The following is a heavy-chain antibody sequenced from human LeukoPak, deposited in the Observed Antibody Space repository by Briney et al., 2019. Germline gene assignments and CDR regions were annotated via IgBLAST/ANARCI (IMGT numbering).Heavy chain of an antibody. Sequence: KPGESLKISCKGSGYSFTSSWIGWVRQTPGKGLEWMGIIYPGDSDTRYSPSFQGQVTISADKSINTAYLQWSTLKASDTAMYYCAKHTVPGYSSSSFNYWGQGTLVTVSS. J-gene: IGHJ4*02. CDR3: AKHTVPGYSSSSFNY. CDR1: GYSFTSSW. CDR2: IYPGDSDT. V-gene: IGHV5-51*01. D-gene: IGHD6-13*01.